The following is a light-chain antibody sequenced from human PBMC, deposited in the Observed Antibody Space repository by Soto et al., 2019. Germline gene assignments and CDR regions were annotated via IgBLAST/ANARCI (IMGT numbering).Light chain of an antibody. V-gene: IGKV3D-15*01. Sequence: EIVLTQSPCTLSVSAGDRVTLSCGASQSVDINLAWYQQRAVQAPRLLFYGASSRATGIPDRFSGSGSATDFTPTISRLEPEDFAVYYCQQYNNWPPITFGQGTRLEIK. CDR1: QSVDIN. J-gene: IGKJ5*01. CDR2: GAS. CDR3: QQYNNWPPIT.